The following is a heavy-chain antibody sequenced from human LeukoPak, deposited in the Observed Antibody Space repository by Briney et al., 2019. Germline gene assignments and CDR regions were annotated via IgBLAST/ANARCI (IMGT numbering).Heavy chain of an antibody. V-gene: IGHV3-30*02. CDR3: AREGYGDLDY. D-gene: IGHD4-17*01. J-gene: IGHJ4*02. CDR1: GFTFSSYG. CDR2: IRYDGSNK. Sequence: GGSLRLSCAASGFTFSSYGMHWVRQAPGKGLEWVAFIRYDGSNKYYADSVKGRFTISRDNSKNSLYLQMNSLRAEDTAVYYCAREGYGDLDYWGQGTLVTVSS.